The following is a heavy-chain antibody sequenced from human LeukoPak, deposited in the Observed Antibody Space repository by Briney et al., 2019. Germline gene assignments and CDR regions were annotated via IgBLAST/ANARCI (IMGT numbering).Heavy chain of an antibody. J-gene: IGHJ4*02. V-gene: IGHV3-9*01. Sequence: PGRSLRLSCAASGFTFDDYAMHWVRQAPGKGLEWVSGISWNSGSIGYADSVKGRFTISRDNAKNSLYLQMSSLRAEDTAVYYCAKGASGSYHTPYDYWGQGTLVTVSS. CDR3: AKGASGSYHTPYDY. CDR1: GFTFDDYA. CDR2: ISWNSGSI. D-gene: IGHD1-26*01.